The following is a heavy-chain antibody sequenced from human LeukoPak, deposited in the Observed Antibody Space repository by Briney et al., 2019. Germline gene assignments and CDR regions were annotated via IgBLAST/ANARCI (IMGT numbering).Heavy chain of an antibody. V-gene: IGHV3-74*01. D-gene: IGHD2-2*01. J-gene: IGHJ4*02. CDR3: AREGPGYCSSTSCHTHFDY. Sequence: GGSLRLSCAASGFTFSSYWMHWVRQAPGKGLVWVSRINSDGSSTSYADSVKGRFTISRDNAKNTLYLQMNSLRAEDTAVYYCAREGPGYCSSTSCHTHFDYWGQGTLVTVSS. CDR2: INSDGSST. CDR1: GFTFSSYW.